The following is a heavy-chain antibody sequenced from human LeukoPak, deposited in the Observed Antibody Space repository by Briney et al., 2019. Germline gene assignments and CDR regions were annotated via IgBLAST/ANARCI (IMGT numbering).Heavy chain of an antibody. Sequence: PGGSLRLSCAASGFTFSSYGMHWVRQAPGKGLEWVAVISYDGSNKYYADSVKGRFTISRDNSKNTLYLQMNSLRAEDTAVYYCAKHATAADAFDIWGQGTMVTVSS. CDR1: GFTFSSYG. J-gene: IGHJ3*02. D-gene: IGHD6-13*01. V-gene: IGHV3-30*18. CDR2: ISYDGSNK. CDR3: AKHATAADAFDI.